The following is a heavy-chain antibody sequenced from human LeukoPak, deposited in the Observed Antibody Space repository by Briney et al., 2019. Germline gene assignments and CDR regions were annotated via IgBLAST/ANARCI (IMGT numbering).Heavy chain of an antibody. CDR3: ARAGPHYYYYMDV. CDR1: GFTFSSYA. CDR2: ISGSGGST. Sequence: GGSLRLSCAASGFTFSSYAMSWVRQAPGKGLEWVSAISGSGGSTYYADSVKGQFTISRDNSKNTLYLQMNSLRAEDTAVYYCARAGPHYYYYMDVWGKGTTVTVSS. V-gene: IGHV3-23*01. J-gene: IGHJ6*03.